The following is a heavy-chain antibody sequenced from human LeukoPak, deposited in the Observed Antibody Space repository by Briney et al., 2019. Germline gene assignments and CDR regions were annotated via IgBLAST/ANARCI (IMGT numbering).Heavy chain of an antibody. D-gene: IGHD5/OR15-5a*01. CDR3: AKVKSSLKLVGA. CDR1: GFIFRSSS. CDR2: ISTVGDIT. J-gene: IGHJ5*02. Sequence: PGGSLRLSCAASGFIFRSSSMSWVRQAPGKGLEWVSSISTVGDITHYAESVQGRFTISRDNSRNTLYLQMSSLSVDDTAVYYCAKVKSSLKLVGAWGQGTLVTVPS. V-gene: IGHV3-23*01.